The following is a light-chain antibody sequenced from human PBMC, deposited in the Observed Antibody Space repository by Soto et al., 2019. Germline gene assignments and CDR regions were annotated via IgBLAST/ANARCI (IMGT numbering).Light chain of an antibody. CDR3: AAWDDSLNGWV. CDR2: SND. CDR1: SSNIGSNT. V-gene: IGLV1-44*01. Sequence: QPVLTQPPSASGTPGQRVTISCSGSSSNIGSNTVNWYQQFPGTAPRLLIHSNDQRPSGVPDRFSGSKSGTSASLAISGLQSEEEADYYCAAWDDSLNGWVFGGVTKLTVL. J-gene: IGLJ3*02.